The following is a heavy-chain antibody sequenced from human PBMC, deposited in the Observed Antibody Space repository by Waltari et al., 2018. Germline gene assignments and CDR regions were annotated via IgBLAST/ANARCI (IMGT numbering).Heavy chain of an antibody. CDR2: IYWNDDK. CDR1: GFSLSTSGVG. Sequence: QITLKESGPTLVKPTQTLTLTCTFSGFSLSTSGVGVGWIRQPPGKALEWLALIYWNDDKRYSPSLKSMLTITKDTSKNQVVLTMTNMDPVDTATYYCAHSAGYYYDSSAFNWGQGTLVTVSS. CDR3: AHSAGYYYDSSAFN. D-gene: IGHD3-22*01. J-gene: IGHJ4*02. V-gene: IGHV2-5*01.